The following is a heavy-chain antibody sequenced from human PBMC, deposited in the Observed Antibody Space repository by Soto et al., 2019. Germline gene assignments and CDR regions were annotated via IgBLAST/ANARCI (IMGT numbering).Heavy chain of an antibody. J-gene: IGHJ5*02. CDR3: ARAEYYYDSSGYLGWFDP. D-gene: IGHD3-22*01. Sequence: QVQLQESGPGLVKPSQTLSLTCTVSGGSISSGDYYWSWIRQPPGKGLEWIGYIYYSGSTYYNPSLKSRVTISVDTSKNQFSLKLSSVTAADTAVYYCARAEYYYDSSGYLGWFDPWGQGTLVTVSS. CDR2: IYYSGST. V-gene: IGHV4-30-4*01. CDR1: GGSISSGDYY.